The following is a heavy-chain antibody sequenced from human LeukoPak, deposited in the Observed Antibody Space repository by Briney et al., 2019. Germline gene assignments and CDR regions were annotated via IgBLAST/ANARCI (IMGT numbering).Heavy chain of an antibody. J-gene: IGHJ4*02. V-gene: IGHV3-23*01. Sequence: GGSLRLSCAASGFTFSNYAMTWVHQAPGRGLEWVSGISGRGDNTYYADSVKGRFTISRDNSKNTLYLQMNSLRAEDTAVYYCAKDINWAPPRYFDYWGQGTLVTVSS. CDR2: ISGRGDNT. D-gene: IGHD1-14*01. CDR1: GFTFSNYA. CDR3: AKDINWAPPRYFDY.